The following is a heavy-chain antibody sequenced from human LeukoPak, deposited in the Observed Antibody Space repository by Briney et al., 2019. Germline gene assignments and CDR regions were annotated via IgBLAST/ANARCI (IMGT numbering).Heavy chain of an antibody. Sequence: SETLSLTCAVYGGSFSGYYGSWIRQPPGKGLEWIGEINHSGSPNYNLSLKSRVTISVDTSKNQFSLKLSSVTAADTAVYYCARWDSVDYGGTVGFDYWGQGTLVTVSS. CDR1: GGSFSGYY. V-gene: IGHV4-34*01. D-gene: IGHD4-23*01. J-gene: IGHJ4*02. CDR3: ARWDSVDYGGTVGFDY. CDR2: INHSGSP.